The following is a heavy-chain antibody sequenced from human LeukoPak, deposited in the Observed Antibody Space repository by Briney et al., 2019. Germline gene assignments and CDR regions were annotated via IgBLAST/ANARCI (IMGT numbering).Heavy chain of an antibody. Sequence: TLSLTCSFSGGSISIYYCSGIQQPPGKGLEWIGYIYYSGSTKYKPSLKSRVTISVDTSKNQFSLKLSSVTAADTAVYYCARGRFLDAFDIWGQGKMVTVSS. J-gene: IGHJ3*02. CDR1: GGSISIYY. D-gene: IGHD3-3*01. CDR3: ARGRFLDAFDI. V-gene: IGHV4-59*01. CDR2: IYYSGST.